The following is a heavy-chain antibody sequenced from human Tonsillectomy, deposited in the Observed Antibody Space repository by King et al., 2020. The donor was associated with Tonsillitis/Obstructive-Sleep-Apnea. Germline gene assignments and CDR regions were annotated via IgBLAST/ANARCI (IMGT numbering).Heavy chain of an antibody. CDR3: ARRGLGAFDI. CDR1: GCSISSYY. V-gene: IGHV4-59*01. J-gene: IGHJ3*02. Sequence: QLQESGPGLVKPSDTLSLTCTVSGCSISSYYWSWIRQPPGKGLEWIGDIYYSVSTNYNPSLKSRVTISLDTSKNQLSLQRSSVTAADTAVYYCARRGLGAFDIWGQGTMVTVSS. D-gene: IGHD3-16*01. CDR2: IYYSVST.